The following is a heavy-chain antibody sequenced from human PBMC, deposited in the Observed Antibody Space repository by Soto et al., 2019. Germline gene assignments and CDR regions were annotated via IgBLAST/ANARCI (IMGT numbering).Heavy chain of an antibody. CDR3: ARDLRTLDRGVTYGMDV. CDR2: ISSSGSIR. D-gene: IGHD3-10*01. V-gene: IGHV3-48*03. CDR1: GFTYGAYE. J-gene: IGHJ6*02. Sequence: EVQLVESGGGLVQPGGSLRLSCAVSGFTYGAYEMNWVRQAPGKGLEWVSYISSSGSIRYYADSVQGRFTISRENANNSLYLQMNSLRAEDTAVYYCARDLRTLDRGVTYGMDVWGQGTTVTVSS.